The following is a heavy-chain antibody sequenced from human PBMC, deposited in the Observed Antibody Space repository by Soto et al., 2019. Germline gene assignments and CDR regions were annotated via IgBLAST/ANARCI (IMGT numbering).Heavy chain of an antibody. Sequence: GGSLRLSCAASGFTFSSYAMHWVRQAPGKGLEWVAVISYDGSNKYYADSVKGRFTISRDNSKNTLYLQMNSLRAEDTAVYYCARDRYYYDSSGYLDYWGQGTLVTVSS. CDR1: GFTFSSYA. CDR3: ARDRYYYDSSGYLDY. CDR2: ISYDGSNK. D-gene: IGHD3-22*01. V-gene: IGHV3-30-3*01. J-gene: IGHJ4*02.